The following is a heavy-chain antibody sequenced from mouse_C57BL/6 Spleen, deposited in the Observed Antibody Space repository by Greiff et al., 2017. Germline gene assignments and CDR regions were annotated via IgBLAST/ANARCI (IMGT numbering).Heavy chain of an antibody. V-gene: IGHV1-82*01. D-gene: IGHD3-2*02. CDR3: ARSGYDAMDY. CDR2: IYPGAGDT. J-gene: IGHJ4*01. CDR1: GYAFSSSW. Sequence: LQESGPELVKPGASVKISCKASGYAFSSSWLNWVKQRPGKGLEWIGRIYPGAGDTNYNGKFRGQATLTAEKSASTAYMQLSSLTSEDSAVYFCARSGYDAMDYWGQGTSVTVSS.